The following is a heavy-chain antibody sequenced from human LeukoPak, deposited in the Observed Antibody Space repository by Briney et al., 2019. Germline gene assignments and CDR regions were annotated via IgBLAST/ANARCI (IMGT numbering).Heavy chain of an antibody. CDR1: GFTFSSYA. J-gene: IGHJ4*02. D-gene: IGHD5-18*01. V-gene: IGHV3-30-3*01. Sequence: PGGSLRLSCAASGFTFSSYAMHWVRQAPGKGLEWVAVISYDGSNKYYADSVKGRFTISRDNSKNTLYLQMNSLRAEDTAVYYCAREGLWQLWLLSYWGQGTLVTVSS. CDR3: AREGLWQLWLLSY. CDR2: ISYDGSNK.